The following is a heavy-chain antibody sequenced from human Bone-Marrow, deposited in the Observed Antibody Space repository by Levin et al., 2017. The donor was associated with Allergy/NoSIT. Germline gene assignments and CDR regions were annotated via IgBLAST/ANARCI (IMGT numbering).Heavy chain of an antibody. J-gene: IGHJ6*02. CDR2: ISSSSSYI. CDR3: ARDGSGSYYYYYYYGMDV. Sequence: GGSLRLSCAASGFTFSSYSMNWVRQAPGKGLEWVSSISSSSSYIYYADSVKGQFTISRDNAKNSLYLQMNSLRAEDTAVYYCARDGSGSYYYYYYYGMDVWGQGTTVTVSS. V-gene: IGHV3-21*01. CDR1: GFTFSSYS. D-gene: IGHD3-10*01.